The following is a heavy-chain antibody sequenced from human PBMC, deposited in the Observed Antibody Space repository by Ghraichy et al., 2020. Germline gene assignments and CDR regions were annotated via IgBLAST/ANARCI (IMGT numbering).Heavy chain of an antibody. CDR1: GYTFTGYY. D-gene: IGHD3-3*01. J-gene: IGHJ3*02. V-gene: IGHV1-2*02. Sequence: ASVKVSCKASGYTFTGYYMHWVRQAPGQGLEWMGWINPNSGGTNYAQKFQGRVTMTRDTSISTAYMELSRLRSDDTAVYYCARVPFGVVIIGHAFDIWGQGTMVTVSS. CDR2: INPNSGGT. CDR3: ARVPFGVVIIGHAFDI.